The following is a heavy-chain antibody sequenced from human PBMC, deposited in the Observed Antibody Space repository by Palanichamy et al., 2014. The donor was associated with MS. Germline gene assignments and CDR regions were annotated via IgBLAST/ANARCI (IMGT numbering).Heavy chain of an antibody. Sequence: EVQLVESGGGLVQPGGSLRLSCAASGFTFSSYWMHWVRQAPGKGLVWVSRINSDGSSTSYADSVKGRFTISRDNAKNTLYLQMNSLRAEDTAVYYCARDCSGGSCYSDLDYWGQGTLVTVSS. J-gene: IGHJ4*02. CDR3: ARDCSGGSCYSDLDY. CDR1: GFTFSSYW. V-gene: IGHV3-74*01. CDR2: INSDGSST. D-gene: IGHD2-15*01.